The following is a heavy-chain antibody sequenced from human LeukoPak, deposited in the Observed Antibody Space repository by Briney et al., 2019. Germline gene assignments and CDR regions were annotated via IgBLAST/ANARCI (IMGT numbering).Heavy chain of an antibody. D-gene: IGHD6-13*01. CDR2: ISSSGAIV. CDR1: GFTFSDYY. Sequence: GGSLRLSCAASGFTFSDYYMSWIRQAPGKGLEWISSISSSGAIVFYPDSVKGRFTISTDNANNSLYLQIHSLRAEDTAVYYCARVRGLAAVALNWGQGILVTVSS. J-gene: IGHJ4*02. V-gene: IGHV3-11*01. CDR3: ARVRGLAAVALN.